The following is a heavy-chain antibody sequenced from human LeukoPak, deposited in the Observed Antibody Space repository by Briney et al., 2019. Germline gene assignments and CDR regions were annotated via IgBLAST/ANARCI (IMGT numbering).Heavy chain of an antibody. V-gene: IGHV4-59*12. CDR3: AREKVEMATGLGY. CDR1: GGSISSYY. CDR2: IYYSGST. D-gene: IGHD5-24*01. Sequence: SETLSLTCTVSGGSISSYYWSWIRQPPGKGLEWIGYIYYSGSTNYNPSLKSRVTISVDTSKNQFSLKLSSVTAADTAVYYCAREKVEMATGLGYWGQGTLVTVSS. J-gene: IGHJ4*02.